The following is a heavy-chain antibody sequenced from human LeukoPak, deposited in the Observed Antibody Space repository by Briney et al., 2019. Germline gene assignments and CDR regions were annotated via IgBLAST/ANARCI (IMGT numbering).Heavy chain of an antibody. V-gene: IGHV4-39*07. Sequence: SETLSLTCTVSGGSISSSSYYWGWIRQPPGKGLEWIGSIYYSGSTYYNPSLKSRVTISVDTSKNQFSLKLSSVTAADTAVYYCASNYYGSGPYFGYWGQGTLVTVSS. CDR2: IYYSGST. CDR3: ASNYYGSGPYFGY. J-gene: IGHJ4*02. D-gene: IGHD3-10*01. CDR1: GGSISSSSYY.